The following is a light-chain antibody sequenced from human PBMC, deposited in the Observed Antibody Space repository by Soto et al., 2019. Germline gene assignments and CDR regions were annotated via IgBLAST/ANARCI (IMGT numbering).Light chain of an antibody. J-gene: IGKJ4*01. CDR3: QQYDNSPELT. Sequence: EIELTQSPGTLSLSPGERATLSCRASQSFSSNYLAWYQQKPGQAPRLLIYAASSRATGIPDRFSGSGSGTDFTLTISRLEPEDFAMYYCQQYDNSPELTFGGGTMVEVK. CDR1: QSFSSNY. V-gene: IGKV3-20*01. CDR2: AAS.